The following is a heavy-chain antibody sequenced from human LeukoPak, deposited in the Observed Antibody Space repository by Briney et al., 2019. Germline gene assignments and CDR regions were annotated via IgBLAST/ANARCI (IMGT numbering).Heavy chain of an antibody. CDR1: GYTFTSYG. CDR3: ARTLYDFWSGYYNNWFDP. D-gene: IGHD3-3*01. V-gene: IGHV1-18*01. J-gene: IGHJ5*02. Sequence: GSVKVSCKASGYTFTSYGISWVRQAPGQGLEWMGWISAYNGNTNYAQKLQGRVTMTTDTSTSTAFMELRSLRSDDTAVYYCARTLYDFWSGYYNNWFDPWGQGTLVTVSS. CDR2: ISAYNGNT.